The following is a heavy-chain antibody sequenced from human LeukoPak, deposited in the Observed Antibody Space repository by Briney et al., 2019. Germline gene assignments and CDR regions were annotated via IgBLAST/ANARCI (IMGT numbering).Heavy chain of an antibody. V-gene: IGHV3-23*01. Sequence: GGSLRLSCEASGFTFSSYAMSWVRQAPGKGLAWVSVISSSADSTHYADSVKGRFTISRDNSKNTLYLQMNNLRAEDTAVYYCAKPLEKYTYGGNFDYWGQGILVTVSS. CDR2: ISSSADST. J-gene: IGHJ4*02. D-gene: IGHD4-23*01. CDR3: AKPLEKYTYGGNFDY. CDR1: GFTFSSYA.